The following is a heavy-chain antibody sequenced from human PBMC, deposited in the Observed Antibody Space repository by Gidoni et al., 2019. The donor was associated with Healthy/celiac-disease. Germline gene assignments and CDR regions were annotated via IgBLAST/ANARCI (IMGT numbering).Heavy chain of an antibody. V-gene: IGHV3-30-3*01. D-gene: IGHD5-18*01. J-gene: IGHJ4*02. CDR3: ARDSKLQLWLVDY. CDR1: GSTFSSYA. Sequence: QVQLVESGAGVVQPGRSLRLSCAASGSTFSSYAMHWVRQAPGQGLAWVAVISHDGSNKYYADSVKGRFTIARDNSKNTLYLQMNSLRAEDTAVYYCARDSKLQLWLVDYWGQGTLVTVSS. CDR2: ISHDGSNK.